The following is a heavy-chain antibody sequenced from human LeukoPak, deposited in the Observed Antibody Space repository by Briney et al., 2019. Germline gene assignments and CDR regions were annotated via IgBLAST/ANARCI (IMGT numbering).Heavy chain of an antibody. D-gene: IGHD3-22*01. V-gene: IGHV4-39*01. CDR3: ARHPSAQDYYDSSGYYWG. CDR1: GGSISSSSYY. CDR2: IYYSGST. J-gene: IGHJ4*02. Sequence: PSETLSLTCTVSGGSISSSSYYWGWIRQPPGKGLEWSGSIYYSGSTYYNPSLKSRITISVDTSKTQFSLKLSSVTAADTAVYYCARHPSAQDYYDSSGYYWGWGQGTLVTVSS.